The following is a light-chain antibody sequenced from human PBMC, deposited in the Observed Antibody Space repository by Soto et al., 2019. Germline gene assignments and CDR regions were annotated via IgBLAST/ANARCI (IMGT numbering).Light chain of an antibody. J-gene: IGKJ4*01. CDR2: DTS. V-gene: IGKV3-11*01. Sequence: EVVLTQSPATLSLSPGERAILSCRASHSVEKYLVWYQQQPGQAPRLLIYDTSNRATGVPARFSGSGSETDFTLTISSRGPEDFAVYYCQQRKYWPPLTFGGGTKVELK. CDR3: QQRKYWPPLT. CDR1: HSVEKY.